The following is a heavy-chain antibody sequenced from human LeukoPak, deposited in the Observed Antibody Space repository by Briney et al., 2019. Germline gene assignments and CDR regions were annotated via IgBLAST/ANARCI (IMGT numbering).Heavy chain of an antibody. CDR1: GYRITDNW. J-gene: IGHJ6*03. Sequence: GESLKIPCKGSGYRITDNWIAWVRQKPGKALEWMGIVFPGDSDARYSPSVQGQVTFSADKSINTAYMQWSSLKASDTATYYCARPRGYGAGYMDAWGKGTTVIVSS. D-gene: IGHD5-12*01. CDR3: ARPRGYGAGYMDA. V-gene: IGHV5-51*01. CDR2: VFPGDSDA.